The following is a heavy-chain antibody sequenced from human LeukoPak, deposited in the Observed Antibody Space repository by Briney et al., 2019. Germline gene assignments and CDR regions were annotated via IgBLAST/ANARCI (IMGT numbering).Heavy chain of an antibody. CDR2: ISAYNGNT. V-gene: IGHV1-18*01. D-gene: IGHD3-22*01. CDR1: GYTFTSYG. CDR3: ARDSYYYDSSGPPSGY. Sequence: ASVKVSCKASGYTFTSYGISWVRQAPGQGLEWMGWISAYNGNTNYAQKLQGRVTMTTDTSTSTAYMELRSLRSDDTAVYYCARDSYYYDSSGPPSGYWGQGTLVTVSS. J-gene: IGHJ4*02.